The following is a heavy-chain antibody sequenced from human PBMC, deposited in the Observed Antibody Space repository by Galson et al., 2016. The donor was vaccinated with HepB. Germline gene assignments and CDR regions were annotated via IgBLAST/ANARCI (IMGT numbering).Heavy chain of an antibody. CDR3: ARATPYYDILTGYYNYYFDY. Sequence: SLRLSCAASGFTFDDYGMSWVRQVPGKGLEWVSGINWNGGSTGYVDSVKGRFTISRDNAKSSLYLQMNSLRAEDTALYYCARATPYYDILTGYYNYYFDYWGQGTLVTVSS. D-gene: IGHD3-9*01. J-gene: IGHJ4*02. V-gene: IGHV3-20*04. CDR1: GFTFDDYG. CDR2: INWNGGST.